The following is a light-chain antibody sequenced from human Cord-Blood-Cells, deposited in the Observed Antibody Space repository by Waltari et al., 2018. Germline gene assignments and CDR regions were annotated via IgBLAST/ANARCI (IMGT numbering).Light chain of an antibody. J-gene: IGLJ2*01. V-gene: IGLV2-23*01. CDR2: EGS. CDR1: SSDVGSYNL. CDR3: CSYAGSVV. Sequence: QSALSQPASVSGSPGQSITISCTGTSSDVGSYNLVSWYQQHPGKAPRLMIYEGSKRPSGVSDRFSRSKSGNTASLTISGLQAEDEADYYCCSYAGSVVFGGGTKLTVL.